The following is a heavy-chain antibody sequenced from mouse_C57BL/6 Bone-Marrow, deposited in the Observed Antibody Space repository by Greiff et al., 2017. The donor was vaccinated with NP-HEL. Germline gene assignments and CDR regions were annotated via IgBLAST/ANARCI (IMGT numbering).Heavy chain of an antibody. D-gene: IGHD1-3*01. CDR2: IDPETGGT. J-gene: IGHJ4*01. CDR3: TRLYIDAMDY. Sequence: VQLQQSGAELVRPGASVTLSCKASGYTFTDYEMHWVKQTPVPGLEWIGAIDPETGGTAYNQKFKGKAILTADKSSSTAYMELRSLTSEDSAVYYCTRLYIDAMDYWGQGTSVTVSS. CDR1: GYTFTDYE. V-gene: IGHV1-15*01.